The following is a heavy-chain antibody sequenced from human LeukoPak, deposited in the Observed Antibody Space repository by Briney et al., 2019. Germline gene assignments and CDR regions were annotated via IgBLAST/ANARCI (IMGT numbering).Heavy chain of an antibody. V-gene: IGHV4-39*07. J-gene: IGHJ5*02. CDR1: GGSISSSSYY. CDR3: ARDPGWFDP. Sequence: TSETLSLTCTVSGGSISSSSYYWGWIRQPPGKGLEWIGSIYYSGSTYYNPSLKSRVTISVDTSKNQFSLKLSSVTAADTAVYYCARDPGWFDPWGQGTLVTVSS. CDR2: IYYSGST.